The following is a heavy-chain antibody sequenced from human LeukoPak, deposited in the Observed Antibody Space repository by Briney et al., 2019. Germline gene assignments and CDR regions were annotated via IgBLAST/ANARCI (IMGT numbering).Heavy chain of an antibody. Sequence: GRSLRLSCAASAFTFSNAWMTWVRQAPGKGLEWVGRIISKADGGTTDYAAPVKGRFTVSRDDSKNTLYLQMNSLKTEDTAVYYCTTEYSGSFYYWGQGTLVTVSS. D-gene: IGHD1-26*01. CDR3: TTEYSGSFYY. V-gene: IGHV3-15*01. CDR1: AFTFSNAW. J-gene: IGHJ4*02. CDR2: IISKADGGTT.